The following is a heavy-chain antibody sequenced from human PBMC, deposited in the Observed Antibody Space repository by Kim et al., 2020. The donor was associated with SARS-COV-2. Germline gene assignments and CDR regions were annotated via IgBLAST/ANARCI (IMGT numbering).Heavy chain of an antibody. CDR1: GFTFSGHA. D-gene: IGHD3-10*01. CDR3: LAEIGSRSFDH. J-gene: IGHJ4*02. V-gene: IGHV3-30*04. CDR2: IAYDGSHT. Sequence: GGSLRLFCAASGFTFSGHALHWVRQAPGKGLEWVALIAYDGSHTSYADSVKGRFIISRDNTKSTLYLHMNSLRPEYTAVYYCLAEIGSRSFDHWGQGTLV.